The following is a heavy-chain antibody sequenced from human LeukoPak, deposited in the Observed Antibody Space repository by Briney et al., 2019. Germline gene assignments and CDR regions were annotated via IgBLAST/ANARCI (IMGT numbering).Heavy chain of an antibody. CDR2: IYHSGST. CDR3: ARVHSSSSLVGWFDP. Sequence: PSETLSLTCTVSGGSISSGGYYWSWIRQPPGKGLEWIGYIYHSGSTYYNPSLKSRVTISVDRSKNQFSLKLSSVTAADTAVYYCARVHSSSSLVGWFDPWGQGTLVTVSS. V-gene: IGHV4-30-2*01. CDR1: GGSISSGGYY. J-gene: IGHJ5*02. D-gene: IGHD6-6*01.